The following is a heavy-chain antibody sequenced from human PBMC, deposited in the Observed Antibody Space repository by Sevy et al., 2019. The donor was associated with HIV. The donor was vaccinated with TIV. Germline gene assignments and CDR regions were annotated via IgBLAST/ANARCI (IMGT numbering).Heavy chain of an antibody. D-gene: IGHD3-9*01. CDR2: IKQDGSEK. CDR3: ASNSRYFDWLFLFDY. CDR1: GFTFSSYW. V-gene: IGHV3-7*03. Sequence: GGSLRLSCAASGFTFSSYWMSWVRQAPGKRLEWVANIKQDGSEKYYVDSVKGRFIISRDNAKNSRYLQMNSLRAEDTAVYYCASNSRYFDWLFLFDYWGQGILVIVSS. J-gene: IGHJ4*02.